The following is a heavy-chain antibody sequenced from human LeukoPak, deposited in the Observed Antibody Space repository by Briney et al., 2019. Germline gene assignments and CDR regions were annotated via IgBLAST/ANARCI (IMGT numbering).Heavy chain of an antibody. D-gene: IGHD3-10*01. CDR2: IYYSGST. J-gene: IGHJ4*02. V-gene: IGHV4-59*08. Sequence: SETLSLTCTVSGGSISSYYWSWIRQPPGKGLEWIGYIYYSGSTNYNPSLESRVTISVDTSKNQFSLKLSSVTAADTAVYYCAMYYYGSGANADYFDYWGQGTLVTVSS. CDR3: AMYYYGSGANADYFDY. CDR1: GGSISSYY.